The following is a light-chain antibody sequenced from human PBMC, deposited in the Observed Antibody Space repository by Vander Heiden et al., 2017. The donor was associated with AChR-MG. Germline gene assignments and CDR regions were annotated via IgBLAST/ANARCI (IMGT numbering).Light chain of an antibody. CDR3: NSRDSSGNHYV. Sequence: SSELTQDTAVSVALGQTVRITCQGDSLRSYYASWYQQKPGQAPVLVIDGKNNRPSGIPDRFSGSSSGNTASLTITGAQAEDEADYYCNSRDSSGNHYVFGTGTKVTVL. CDR2: GKN. J-gene: IGLJ1*01. V-gene: IGLV3-19*01. CDR1: SLRSYY.